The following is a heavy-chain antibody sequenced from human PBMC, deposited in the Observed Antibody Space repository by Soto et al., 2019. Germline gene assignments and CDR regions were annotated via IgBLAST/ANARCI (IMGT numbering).Heavy chain of an antibody. CDR3: VRDGTKTLRDWFDT. D-gene: IGHD1-1*01. CDR2: IYATGTT. CDR1: GSSISGFY. V-gene: IGHV4-4*07. J-gene: IGHJ5*02. Sequence: PXETLPLTCTVSGSSISGFYWSWIRKSAGKGLDWIGRIYATGTTDYNPSLTSRVMMSVDTSKKQFSLKLRSVTAADTAVYYCVRDGTKTLRDWFDTWGQGIAVTVS.